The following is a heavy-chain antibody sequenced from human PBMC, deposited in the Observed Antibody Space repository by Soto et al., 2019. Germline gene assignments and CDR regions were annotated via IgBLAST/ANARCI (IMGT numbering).Heavy chain of an antibody. V-gene: IGHV1-69*01. CDR3: ARGQTYYYDSSGYPNWFDP. CDR2: IIPIFGTA. Sequence: QVQLVQSGAEVKKPGSSVKVSCKASGGTFSSYAISWVRQAPGQGLEWMGGIIPIFGTANYAQKFQGRVTITADESTSTAYMELSSLRSEDTAVYYCARGQTYYYDSSGYPNWFDPWGQGTQVTVSS. CDR1: GGTFSSYA. J-gene: IGHJ5*02. D-gene: IGHD3-22*01.